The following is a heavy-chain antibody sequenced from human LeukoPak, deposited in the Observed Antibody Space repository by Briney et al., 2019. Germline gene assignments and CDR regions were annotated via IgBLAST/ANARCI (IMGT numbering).Heavy chain of an antibody. J-gene: IGHJ6*03. CDR2: VVPIFGTA. CDR3: ARGVSQYSSHDYYYYMDV. CDR1: GGTFSSYA. Sequence: SVTVSCTASGGTFSSYAISWVRQAPGQGLEWMGGVVPIFGTANYAQKFQGRVTITTDESTSTAYMELSSLRSEDTAVYYCARGVSQYSSHDYYYYMDVWGKGTTVTVSS. V-gene: IGHV1-69*05. D-gene: IGHD6-6*01.